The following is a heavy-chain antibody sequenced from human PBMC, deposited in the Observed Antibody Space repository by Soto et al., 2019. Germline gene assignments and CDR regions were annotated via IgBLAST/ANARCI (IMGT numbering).Heavy chain of an antibody. CDR2: IWYDGSNK. CDR1: GFTFSSYG. D-gene: IGHD6-19*01. V-gene: IGHV3-33*01. CDR3: ARDVAVYWYFDL. J-gene: IGHJ2*01. Sequence: RLSCAASGFTFSSYGMHWVRPAPGKGLEWVAVIWYDGSNKYYADSVKGRFTISRDNSKNTLYLQMNSLRAEDTAVYYCARDVAVYWYFDLWGRGTLVTVSS.